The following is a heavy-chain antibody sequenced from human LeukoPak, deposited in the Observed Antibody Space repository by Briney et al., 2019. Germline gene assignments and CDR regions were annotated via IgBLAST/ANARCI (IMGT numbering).Heavy chain of an antibody. Sequence: SETLSLTCTVSGGSISSYYWSWIRQPAGKGLEWIGRIYTSGSTNYNPSLKSRVTMSVDTSKNQFSLQLSSVTAADTAVYYCARVGGWRVREEFYYYMDVWGKGTTVTISS. V-gene: IGHV4-4*07. J-gene: IGHJ6*03. CDR2: IYTSGST. D-gene: IGHD3-10*01. CDR3: ARVGGWRVREEFYYYMDV. CDR1: GGSISSYY.